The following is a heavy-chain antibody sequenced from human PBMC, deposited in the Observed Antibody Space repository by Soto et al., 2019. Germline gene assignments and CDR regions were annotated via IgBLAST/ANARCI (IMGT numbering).Heavy chain of an antibody. CDR1: GFTFSSYE. Sequence: GESLRLSCAAYGFTFSSYEMNWVRQAPGKGLEWVAYISSSGSTIYYADSVKGRFTIARDNDKNSLYLQMNSLRAEDTAVYYCARGRLISSWYFDYWGQGTLVTVSS. CDR3: ARGRLISSWYFDY. D-gene: IGHD6-13*01. V-gene: IGHV3-48*03. J-gene: IGHJ4*02. CDR2: ISSSGSTI.